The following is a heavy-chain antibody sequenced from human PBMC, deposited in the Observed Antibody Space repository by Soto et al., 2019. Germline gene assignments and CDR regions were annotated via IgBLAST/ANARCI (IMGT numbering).Heavy chain of an antibody. Sequence: SETLSLTCAVYGGSFSGYFWTWIRQPPGKGLEWIGQINHSGGTNYNPSLKSRVSISIDTSRNQFSLNLNSVSAADTAVYYCARRLVNRPVDPWGQGTLVTVSS. CDR1: GGSFSGYF. V-gene: IGHV4-34*01. D-gene: IGHD2-15*01. CDR3: ARRLVNRPVDP. J-gene: IGHJ5*02. CDR2: INHSGGT.